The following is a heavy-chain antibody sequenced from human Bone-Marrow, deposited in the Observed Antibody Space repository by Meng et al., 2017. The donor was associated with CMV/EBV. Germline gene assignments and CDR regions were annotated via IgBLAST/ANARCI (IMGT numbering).Heavy chain of an antibody. CDR3: ARAALYGDYSGFDY. D-gene: IGHD4-17*01. V-gene: IGHV3-21*01. CDR1: GFTFSSYS. Sequence: GESLKISCAASGFTFSSYSMNWVRQAPGKGLEWVSSISSSSSYIYYADSVKGRFTISRDNAKNSLYLQMNSLRAEDTAVYYCARAALYGDYSGFDYWGQGTLVTGAS. J-gene: IGHJ4*02. CDR2: ISSSSSYI.